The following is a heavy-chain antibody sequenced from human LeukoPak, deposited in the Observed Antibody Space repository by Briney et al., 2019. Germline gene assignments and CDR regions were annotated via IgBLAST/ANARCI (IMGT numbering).Heavy chain of an antibody. Sequence: ASVKVSCKASGYTFTGYYLHWVRQAPGQGLEWMGRINPNSGGTNYAQKFQGRVTMTRDTSISTAYMELSRLTSDDTAVYYCAKDWESGGEDHWGQGTLVTVSS. J-gene: IGHJ4*02. CDR2: INPNSGGT. D-gene: IGHD3-16*01. V-gene: IGHV1-2*06. CDR3: AKDWESGGEDH. CDR1: GYTFTGYY.